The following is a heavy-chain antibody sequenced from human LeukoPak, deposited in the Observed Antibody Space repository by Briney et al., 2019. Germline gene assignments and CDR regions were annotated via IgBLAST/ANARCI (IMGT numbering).Heavy chain of an antibody. D-gene: IGHD3-10*02. CDR1: GFTFSSYS. CDR3: AELGITMIGGV. J-gene: IGHJ6*04. CDR2: ISSSGSTI. V-gene: IGHV3-48*04. Sequence: GGSLRPSCAASGFTFSSYSTNWVRQAPGKGLEWVLYISSSGSTIYYADSVKGRFTIYSDNAKNSLYLQMNSLRAEDTAVYYCAELGITMIGGVWGKGTTVTISS.